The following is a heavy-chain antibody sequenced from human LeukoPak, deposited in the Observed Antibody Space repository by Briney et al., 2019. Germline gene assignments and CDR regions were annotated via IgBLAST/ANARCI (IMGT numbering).Heavy chain of an antibody. D-gene: IGHD3-22*01. V-gene: IGHV4-39*07. CDR2: IYYSRST. CDR3: ARGFAYYYDSSGYYYPRGRPQAARYFDY. J-gene: IGHJ4*02. Sequence: SETLSLTCTVSGGSISSSSYYWGWIRQPPGKGLEWIGSIYYSRSTYYNPSLKTRVTISVDTSKNQFSLKLSSVTAADTAVYYCARGFAYYYDSSGYYYPRGRPQAARYFDYWGQGTLVTVSS. CDR1: GGSISSSSYY.